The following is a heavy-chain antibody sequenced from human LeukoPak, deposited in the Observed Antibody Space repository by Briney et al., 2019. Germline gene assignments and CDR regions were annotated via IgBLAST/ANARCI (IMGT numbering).Heavy chain of an antibody. CDR1: GVSIGSHY. V-gene: IGHV4-59*11. CDR2: VYNSGTT. CDR3: ARDAY. Sequence: SETLSLTCTVSGVSIGSHYWSWIRQSPGKGLEWIGCVYNSGTTVYNPSLTGRVTISVDTSKNQYSLNLRSVSAADAAVYYCARDAYWGQGILVTVSS. J-gene: IGHJ4*02.